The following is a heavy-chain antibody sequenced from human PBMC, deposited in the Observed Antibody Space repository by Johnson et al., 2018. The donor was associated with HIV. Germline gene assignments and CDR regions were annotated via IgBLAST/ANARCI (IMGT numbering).Heavy chain of an antibody. J-gene: IGHJ3*02. CDR3: ARAGSSSDDAFDI. Sequence: VQLVESGGGVVQPGRSLRLSCAASGFRFSTYALHWVRQTPGQGLEWVSVIYSGGSPYYADSVKGRFTISRDNSKNPLYLQMNSLRAEDTAVYYCARAGSSSDDAFDIWGQGTMVTVSS. CDR2: IYSGGSP. V-gene: IGHV3-66*01. CDR1: GFRFSTYA. D-gene: IGHD6-6*01.